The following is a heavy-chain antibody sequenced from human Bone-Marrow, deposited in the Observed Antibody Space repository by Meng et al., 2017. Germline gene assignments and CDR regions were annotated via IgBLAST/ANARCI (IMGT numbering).Heavy chain of an antibody. Sequence: QVQLVQVGAEGKKPGASVKVSCKPSGYNFPDYYIHWVRRAPGQGLEWMGRINPKSGDTHYAQKFQARVTMTGDTSISTAYMELSGLRSDDTATYYCARDEDISAAGKLFGDYWGRGTLVTVSS. D-gene: IGHD6-25*01. J-gene: IGHJ4*02. CDR3: ARDEDISAAGKLFGDY. CDR2: INPKSGDT. CDR1: GYNFPDYY. V-gene: IGHV1-2*06.